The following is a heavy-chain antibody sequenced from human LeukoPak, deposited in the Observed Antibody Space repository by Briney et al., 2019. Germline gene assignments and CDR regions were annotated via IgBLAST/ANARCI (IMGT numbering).Heavy chain of an antibody. D-gene: IGHD4-17*01. V-gene: IGHV3-74*01. Sequence: GGPLRLSCAASGFTFSSYWMHWVRQAPGKGLVWVSRINSDGSSTSYADSVKGRFTISRDNAKNTLYLQMNSLRAEDTAVYYCARERDYGDFDYWGQGTLVTVSS. CDR1: GFTFSSYW. J-gene: IGHJ4*02. CDR2: INSDGSST. CDR3: ARERDYGDFDY.